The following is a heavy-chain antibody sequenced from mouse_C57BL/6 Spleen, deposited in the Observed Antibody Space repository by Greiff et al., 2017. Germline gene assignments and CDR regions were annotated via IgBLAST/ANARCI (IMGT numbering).Heavy chain of an antibody. CDR3: ARSDYYGDY. CDR2: INPNNGGT. J-gene: IGHJ2*01. V-gene: IGHV1-26*01. Sequence: EVQLQQSGPELVKPGASVKISCKASGYTFTDYYMNWVKQSHGKSLEWIGDINPNNGGTSYNQKFKGKATLTVDKSSSTAYMELRSLTSEDSAVYYCARSDYYGDYWGQGTTLTVSS. CDR1: GYTFTDYY. D-gene: IGHD2-1*01.